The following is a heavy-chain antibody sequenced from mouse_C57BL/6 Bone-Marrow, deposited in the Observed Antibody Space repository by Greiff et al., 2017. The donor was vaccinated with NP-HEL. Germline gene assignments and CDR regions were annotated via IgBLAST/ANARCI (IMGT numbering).Heavy chain of an antibody. CDR3: ARDFTTVVATRAMDY. V-gene: IGHV5-4*01. J-gene: IGHJ4*01. CDR2: ISDGGSYT. D-gene: IGHD1-1*01. CDR1: GFTFSSYA. Sequence: EVKVVESGGGLVKPGGSLKLSCAASGFTFSSYAMSWVRQTPEKRLEWVATISDGGSYTYYPDNVKGRFTISRDNAKNNLYLQMSHLKSEDTAMYYCARDFTTVVATRAMDYWGQGTSVTVSS.